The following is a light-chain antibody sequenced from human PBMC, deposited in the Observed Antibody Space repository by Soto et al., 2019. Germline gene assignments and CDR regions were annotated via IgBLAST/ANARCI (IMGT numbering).Light chain of an antibody. J-gene: IGLJ1*01. V-gene: IGLV2-14*02. Sequence: QSALAQPASVSGSPGQSITISCSGLSNDAGGYYLVSWYQQHPGQAPKLIIYEDTKRPSGVSDRFSGSTSDNTPSLTISGLQPDDEAEYHCTSYTGDDFTFVFGTGTKGHRP. CDR1: SNDAGGYYL. CDR3: TSYTGDDFTFV. CDR2: EDT.